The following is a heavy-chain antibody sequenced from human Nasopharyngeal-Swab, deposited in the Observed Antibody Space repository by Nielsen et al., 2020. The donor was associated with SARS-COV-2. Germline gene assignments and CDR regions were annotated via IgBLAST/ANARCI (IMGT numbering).Heavy chain of an antibody. Sequence: GESLKISCAASGFTFSSYAMSWVRQAPGKGLEWVSAISGSGGSTYYADSVKGRFTISRDNSKNTLYLQMNSLRAEDTAVYYCAKGGSNYLGGYWGQGTQVTVSS. J-gene: IGHJ4*02. CDR2: ISGSGGST. V-gene: IGHV3-23*01. D-gene: IGHD4-11*01. CDR3: AKGGSNYLGGY. CDR1: GFTFSSYA.